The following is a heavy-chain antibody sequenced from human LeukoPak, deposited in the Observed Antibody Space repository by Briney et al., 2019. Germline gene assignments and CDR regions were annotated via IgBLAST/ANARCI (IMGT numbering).Heavy chain of an antibody. CDR1: GYTFTSYG. V-gene: IGHV1-18*01. D-gene: IGHD3-9*01. CDR2: ISAYNGNT. CDR3: ARCSPFESSRDLNDAFDI. Sequence: GASVKVSCKAFGYTFTSYGISWVRQAPGQGLEWMGWISAYNGNTNYAQKLQGRVTMTTDTSTSTAYMELRSLRSDDTAVYYCARCSPFESSRDLNDAFDIWGQGTMVTVSS. J-gene: IGHJ3*02.